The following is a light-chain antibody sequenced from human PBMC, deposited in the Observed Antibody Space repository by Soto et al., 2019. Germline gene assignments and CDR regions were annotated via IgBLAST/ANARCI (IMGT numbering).Light chain of an antibody. Sequence: IQMTQSPSTLSASVGDRVTITCRASQSISSWLAWYQQKPGKAPDLLIYDAPSLESGVPSRFSGSGSGTEFTLTISSLQPDDFATYYCQQYNSYSITFGQGTRLEIK. J-gene: IGKJ5*01. CDR3: QQYNSYSIT. V-gene: IGKV1-5*01. CDR1: QSISSW. CDR2: DAP.